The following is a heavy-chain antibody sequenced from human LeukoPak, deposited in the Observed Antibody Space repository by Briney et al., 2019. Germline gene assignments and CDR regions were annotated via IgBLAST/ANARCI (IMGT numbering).Heavy chain of an antibody. CDR3: AKPGLPGYSSSWLDY. CDR2: ISYDGSNK. D-gene: IGHD6-13*01. J-gene: IGHJ4*02. V-gene: IGHV3-30*18. Sequence: PGGSLRLSCAASGFTFSSYGMHWVRQAPGKGLEWVAVISYDGSNKYYADSVKGRFTISRDNSKNTLYLQMNSLRAEDTAVYYCAKPGLPGYSSSWLDYWGQGTLVTVSS. CDR1: GFTFSSYG.